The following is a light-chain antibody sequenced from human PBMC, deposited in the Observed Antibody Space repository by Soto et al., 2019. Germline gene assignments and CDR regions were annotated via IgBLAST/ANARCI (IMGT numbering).Light chain of an antibody. CDR1: SSDVGGYNY. CDR2: EVS. V-gene: IGLV2-14*01. CDR3: SSYTSSSIDYV. Sequence: QSALTQPASVSGSPGQSITISCTGTSSDVGGYNYVSWYQQHPGKAPKLMIYEVSNRPSGVSNSFSGSKSGNTASLTISGLQAEDEADYYCSSYTSSSIDYVFGTGTKLTV. J-gene: IGLJ1*01.